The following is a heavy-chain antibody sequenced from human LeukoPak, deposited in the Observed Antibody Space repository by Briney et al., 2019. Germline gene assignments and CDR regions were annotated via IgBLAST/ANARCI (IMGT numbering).Heavy chain of an antibody. CDR1: GGSFSGYY. CDR3: ATVGAAAGST. CDR2: INHSGST. J-gene: IGHJ4*02. V-gene: IGHV4-34*01. D-gene: IGHD6-13*01. Sequence: PSETLSLTCAVYGGSFSGYYWSWIRQPPGKGPEWIGEINHSGSTNYNPSLKSRVTISVDTSKNQFSLKLSSVTAADTAVYYCATVGAAAGSTWGQGTLVTVSS.